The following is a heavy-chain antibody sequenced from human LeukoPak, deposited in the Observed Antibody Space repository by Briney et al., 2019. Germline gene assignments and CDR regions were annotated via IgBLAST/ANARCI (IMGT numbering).Heavy chain of an antibody. CDR3: ARSISDPPYYYYYMDV. Sequence: SETLSLTCTVSGGSISSYYWSWIRQPPGKGLEWIGYIYYSGSTNYNPSLKSRVTISVDTSKSQFSLKLSSVTAADTAVYYCARSISDPPYYYYYMDVWGKGTTVTVSS. CDR2: IYYSGST. D-gene: IGHD2-21*01. CDR1: GGSISSYY. J-gene: IGHJ6*03. V-gene: IGHV4-59*01.